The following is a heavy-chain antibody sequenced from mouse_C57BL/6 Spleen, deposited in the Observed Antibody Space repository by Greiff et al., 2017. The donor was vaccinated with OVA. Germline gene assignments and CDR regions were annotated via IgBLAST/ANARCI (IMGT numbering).Heavy chain of an antibody. CDR3: AREDYYGSIGY. CDR2: ISYDGSN. Sequence: EVQLMESGPGLVKPSESLSLSCSVTGYSITSGYFWCWIRQFPGNKLEWVGFISYDGSNNYNPSFKNRISITTDTSKNTFFLKLNSVTTEDTAAYTCAREDYYGSIGYWGQGTTLTVSS. J-gene: IGHJ2*01. D-gene: IGHD1-1*01. CDR1: GYSITSGYF. V-gene: IGHV3-6*01.